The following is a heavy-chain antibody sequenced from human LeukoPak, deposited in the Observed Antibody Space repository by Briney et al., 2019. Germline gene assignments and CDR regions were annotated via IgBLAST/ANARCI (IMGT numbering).Heavy chain of an antibody. D-gene: IGHD5-24*01. CDR3: ARPSRDGYRYTFDY. CDR2: IYNSGST. CDR1: GGSISTYY. Sequence: KPSETLSLTCTVSGGSISTYYWSWIRQPPGKGLEWIGYIYNSGSTNYNPSLKSRVTISVDTSKNQFSLKLTSVTAADAAVYYCARPSRDGYRYTFDYWGQGTLVTVSS. V-gene: IGHV4-59*01. J-gene: IGHJ4*02.